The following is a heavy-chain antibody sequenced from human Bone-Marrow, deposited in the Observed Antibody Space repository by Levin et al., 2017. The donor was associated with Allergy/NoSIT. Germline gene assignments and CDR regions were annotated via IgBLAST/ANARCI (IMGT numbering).Heavy chain of an antibody. CDR3: AKDGAGAVAGADAFDI. D-gene: IGHD6-19*01. V-gene: IGHV3-23*01. J-gene: IGHJ3*02. Sequence: GGSLRLSCAASGFTFSSYAMSWVRQAPGKGLEWVSAISGSGGSTYYADSVKGRVTISRDNSKNTLYLQMNSLRAEDTAVYYCAKDGAGAVAGADAFDIWGQGTMVTVSS. CDR1: GFTFSSYA. CDR2: ISGSGGST.